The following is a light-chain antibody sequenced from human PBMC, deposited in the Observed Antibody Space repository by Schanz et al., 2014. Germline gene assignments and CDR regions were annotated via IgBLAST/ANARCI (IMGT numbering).Light chain of an antibody. CDR2: DAS. J-gene: IGKJ5*01. V-gene: IGKV1-5*01. CDR1: QSISNW. CDR3: QQLDSYPFT. Sequence: DILMTQSPSTLSASVGDRVTITCRASQSISNWVAWYQQKPGKAPKLLMYDASTLESGVPSRFSGSGSGTDFTLTISSLQPEDFATYYCQQLDSYPFTFGQGTRLEI.